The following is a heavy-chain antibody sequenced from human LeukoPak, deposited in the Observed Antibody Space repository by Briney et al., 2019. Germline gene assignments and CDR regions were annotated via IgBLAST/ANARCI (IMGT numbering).Heavy chain of an antibody. V-gene: IGHV1-8*01. CDR2: MNPNSGNT. D-gene: IGHD3/OR15-3a*01. CDR3: ARALSWTTESYYYMDV. CDR1: GYTFTSYD. J-gene: IGHJ6*03. Sequence: GAPVKVSCKASGYTFTSYDINWVRQATGQGLEWMGWMNPNSGNTGYAQKFQGRVTMTKNTSTTTAYMELSSLRSEDTAVYYCARALSWTTESYYYMDVWGKGTTVTVSS.